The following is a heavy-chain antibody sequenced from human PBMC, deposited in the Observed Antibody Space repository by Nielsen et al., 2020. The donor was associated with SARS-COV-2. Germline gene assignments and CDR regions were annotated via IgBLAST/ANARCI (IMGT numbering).Heavy chain of an antibody. J-gene: IGHJ6*02. CDR2: IYYSGST. CDR3: ARDRFGSGSYSQSLYGMDV. Sequence: SETLSLTCTVSGGSISSGDYYWSWIRQPPGKGLEWIGYIYYSGSTYYNPSLKSRVTISVDTSKNQFSLKLSSVTAADTAVYYCARDRFGSGSYSQSLYGMDVWGQGTTVTVSS. D-gene: IGHD3-10*01. CDR1: GGSISSGDYY. V-gene: IGHV4-30-4*01.